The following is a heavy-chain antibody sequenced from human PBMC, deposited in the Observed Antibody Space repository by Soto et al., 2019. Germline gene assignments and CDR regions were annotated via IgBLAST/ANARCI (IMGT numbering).Heavy chain of an antibody. V-gene: IGHV4-31*03. CDR1: GGSISSGGYY. Sequence: QVQLQESGPGLVKPSQTLSLTCTVSGGSISSGGYYWSWIRQHPGKRLEWIGYIYYSGSPYYTPYLKSRVTITLDTSESQCSPELSSVTAAATAVYCCATLPAVTSYFGYWGQGTLVTVSS. J-gene: IGHJ4*02. D-gene: IGHD4-17*01. CDR3: ATLPAVTSYFGY. CDR2: IYYSGSP.